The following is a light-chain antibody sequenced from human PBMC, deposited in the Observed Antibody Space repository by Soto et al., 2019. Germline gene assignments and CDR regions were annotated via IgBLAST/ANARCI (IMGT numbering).Light chain of an antibody. Sequence: ETVLTQSPATLSLSPGERATLSCTTSQSVSGNYLAWYQQKPGQAPRLLIYTASTRATGVPDRLSATRSGTDFTLTINRLEPEDSAVYYCEQYGSSPLLTFGGGPKVEIK. V-gene: IGKV3-20*01. J-gene: IGKJ4*01. CDR1: QSVSGNY. CDR2: TAS. CDR3: EQYGSSPLLT.